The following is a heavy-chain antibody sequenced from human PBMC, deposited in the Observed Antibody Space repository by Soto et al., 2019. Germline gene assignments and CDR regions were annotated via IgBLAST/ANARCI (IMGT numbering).Heavy chain of an antibody. CDR1: GYTFTSYA. Sequence: SSVKVSCKASGYTFTSYAMHWVRQAPGQRLEWMGWINAGNGNTKYSQKFQGRVTITRDTSASTAYMELSSLRSEDTAVYYCARLHYYYYYMDVWGKGTTVTVSS. CDR3: ARLHYYYYYMDV. J-gene: IGHJ6*03. CDR2: INAGNGNT. V-gene: IGHV1-3*01.